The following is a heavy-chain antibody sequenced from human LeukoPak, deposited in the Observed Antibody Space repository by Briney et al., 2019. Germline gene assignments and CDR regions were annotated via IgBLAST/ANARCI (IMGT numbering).Heavy chain of an antibody. CDR1: GGSISSYY. D-gene: IGHD3-3*01. V-gene: IGHV4-4*07. Sequence: KPSATLSLTCTVSGGSISSYYWSWIRQPAGKAPEWIGRIYSSGIINYNPSLKSRVTMSLDNSKNQLSLKLSYVTAADTAVYYCARDTGKSGYPDYWGQGTLVTVSS. CDR3: ARDTGKSGYPDY. J-gene: IGHJ4*02. CDR2: IYSSGII.